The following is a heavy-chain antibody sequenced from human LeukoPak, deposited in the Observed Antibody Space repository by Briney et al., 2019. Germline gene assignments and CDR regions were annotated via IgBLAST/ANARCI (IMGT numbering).Heavy chain of an antibody. V-gene: IGHV4-4*07. D-gene: IGHD1-1*01. Sequence: SETLSLTCTVSGGSISSYYWSWIRQPAGKGLEWIGRIYTSGSTSYNPSLKSRVTMSVDTSKNQFSLKLSSVTAADTAVYYCASGPGERGTFDYWGQGTLVTVSS. CDR2: IYTSGST. CDR3: ASGPGERGTFDY. J-gene: IGHJ4*02. CDR1: GGSISSYY.